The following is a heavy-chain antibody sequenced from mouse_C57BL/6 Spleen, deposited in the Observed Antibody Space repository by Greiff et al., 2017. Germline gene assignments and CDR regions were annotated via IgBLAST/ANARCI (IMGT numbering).Heavy chain of an antibody. V-gene: IGHV1-26*01. Sequence: FQLQQSGPELVKPGASVKISCKASGYTFTDYYMTWVKQSHGKSLEWIGDINPNNGGTSYNQKFKGKATLTVDKSSSTAYMELRSLTSEDSAVYYCARANWAVDYWGQGTTLTVAS. CDR3: ARANWAVDY. CDR2: INPNNGGT. D-gene: IGHD4-1*01. J-gene: IGHJ2*01. CDR1: GYTFTDYY.